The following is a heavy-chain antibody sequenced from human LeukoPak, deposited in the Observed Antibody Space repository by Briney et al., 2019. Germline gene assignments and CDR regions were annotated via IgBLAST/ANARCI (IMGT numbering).Heavy chain of an antibody. CDR3: ARHSSGWHLDF. D-gene: IGHD6-19*01. J-gene: IGHJ4*02. V-gene: IGHV4-59*01. Sequence: PSETLSLTXSVSGGSIRDYYWSWIRQPPGKGLEWIGYIHYSGATNCNPSLKSRVIMSVDTSRNQFSLNLYSVTAADTAMYYCARHSSGWHLDFWGQGTLVTVSS. CDR1: GGSIRDYY. CDR2: IHYSGAT.